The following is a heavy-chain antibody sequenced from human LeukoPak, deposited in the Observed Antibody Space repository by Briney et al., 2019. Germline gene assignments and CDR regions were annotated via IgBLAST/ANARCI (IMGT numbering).Heavy chain of an antibody. V-gene: IGHV1-46*01. CDR3: ARESCSSTSCYPWYYYYGMDV. CDR1: GYTFTSYY. D-gene: IGHD2-2*01. CDR2: INPSGGST. Sequence: ASVKVSCKASGYTFTSYYMHWVRQAPGQGLEWMGIINPSGGSTSYAQKFQGRVTMTRDTSTSPVYMELSSLRSEDTAVYYCARESCSSTSCYPWYYYYGMDVWGQGTTVTVSS. J-gene: IGHJ6*02.